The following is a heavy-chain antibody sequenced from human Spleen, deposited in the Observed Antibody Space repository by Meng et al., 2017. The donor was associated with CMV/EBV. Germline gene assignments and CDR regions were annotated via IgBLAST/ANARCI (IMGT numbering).Heavy chain of an antibody. D-gene: IGHD2-15*01. V-gene: IGHV1-69*04. Sequence: SVKVSCKASGYTFTSYDINWVRQAPGQGLEWMGRIIPILGIANHAQKFQGRVTITADKSTSMAYMDLSSLRSEDTAVYYCARGRGRRDNWFDPWGQGTLVTVSS. CDR2: IIPILGIA. J-gene: IGHJ5*02. CDR3: ARGRGRRDNWFDP. CDR1: GYTFTSYD.